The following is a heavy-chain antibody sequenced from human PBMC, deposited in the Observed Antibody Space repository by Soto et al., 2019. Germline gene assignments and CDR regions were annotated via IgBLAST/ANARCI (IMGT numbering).Heavy chain of an antibody. J-gene: IGHJ6*02. V-gene: IGHV3-33*01. D-gene: IGHD5-18*01. Sequence: GGSLRLSCAASGFTFSSYGMHWVRQAPGKGLEWVAVIWYDGSNKYYADSVKGRFTISRDNSKNTLYLQMNSLRAEDTAVYYCARASGYSYCYWGVYYYYGMDVWGQGTTVTVSS. CDR1: GFTFSSYG. CDR2: IWYDGSNK. CDR3: ARASGYSYCYWGVYYYYGMDV.